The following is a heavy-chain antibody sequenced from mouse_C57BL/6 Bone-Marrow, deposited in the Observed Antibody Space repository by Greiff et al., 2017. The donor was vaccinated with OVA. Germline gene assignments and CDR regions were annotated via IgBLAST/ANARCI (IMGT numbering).Heavy chain of an antibody. Sequence: VQLQQSGADLARPGASVKMSCKASGYTFTSYTMHWVKQRPGQGLEWIGYINPSSGYTKYNQKFKDKATLTADKSSSTAYMQLSSLTSEDSAVYYCETTVVADYYFDYWGQGTTLTVSS. J-gene: IGHJ2*01. V-gene: IGHV1-4*01. CDR2: INPSSGYT. CDR3: ETTVVADYYFDY. CDR1: GYTFTSYT. D-gene: IGHD1-1*01.